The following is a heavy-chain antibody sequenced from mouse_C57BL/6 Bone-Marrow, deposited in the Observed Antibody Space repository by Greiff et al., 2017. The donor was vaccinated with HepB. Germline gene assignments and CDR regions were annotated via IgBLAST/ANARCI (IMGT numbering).Heavy chain of an antibody. CDR3: AGVLLWYFDV. V-gene: IGHV1-55*01. J-gene: IGHJ1*03. CDR1: GYTFTSYW. Sequence: QVQLQQSGAELVKPGASVKMSCKASGYTFTSYWITWVKQRPGQGLEWIGDIYPGSGSTNYNEKFKSKATLTVDTSSSTAYMQLSSLTSEDSAVYYCAGVLLWYFDVWGTGTTVTVSS. D-gene: IGHD2-14*01. CDR2: IYPGSGST.